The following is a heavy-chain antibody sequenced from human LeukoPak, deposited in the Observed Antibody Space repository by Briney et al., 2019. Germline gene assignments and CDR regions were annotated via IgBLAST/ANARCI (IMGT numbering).Heavy chain of an antibody. V-gene: IGHV3-48*04. CDR1: GFTFSSYA. CDR3: AKYAGSSALDY. J-gene: IGHJ4*02. D-gene: IGHD2-2*01. CDR2: ISTSSGTI. Sequence: GGSLRLSCAASGFTFSSYAMSWVRQAPGKGLEWVPYISTSSGTIYYADSVKGRFTISRDNAKNSLYLQMNSLRAEDTAVYCCAKYAGSSALDYWGQGTLVTVSS.